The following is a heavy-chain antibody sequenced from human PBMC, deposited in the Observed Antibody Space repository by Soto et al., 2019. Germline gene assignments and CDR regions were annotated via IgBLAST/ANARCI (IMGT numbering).Heavy chain of an antibody. V-gene: IGHV3-33*01. Sequence: QVRLVESGGGVVQPGRSLRLSCAASGFTFNNYGMHWVRQAPGKGLEWVAVIWYDGSNKYYADSVKGRFTISRDNSKNTMSLQMDSLRADDTALYYCAREGSDYSSGYLFDYWGQGTPVTVSS. CDR2: IWYDGSNK. CDR3: AREGSDYSSGYLFDY. D-gene: IGHD6-19*01. CDR1: GFTFNNYG. J-gene: IGHJ4*02.